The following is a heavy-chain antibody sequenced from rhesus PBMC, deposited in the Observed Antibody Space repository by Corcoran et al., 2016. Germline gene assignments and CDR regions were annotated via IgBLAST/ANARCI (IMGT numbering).Heavy chain of an antibody. D-gene: IGHD3-3*01. J-gene: IGHJ6*01. V-gene: IGHV4-160*01. CDR3: ARKDYNFWTGYYLYGLDS. Sequence: QVQLQQWGEGLVKPSETLSLTCAVYGGSISSNYWSWIRLPPGKGLGWIGRIRSGGSTSNNPTRKSRVTFSIATSRNQFSLSLSSGTAADAAVYYCARKDYNFWTGYYLYGLDSWGQGVVVTVSS. CDR2: IRSGGST. CDR1: GGSISSNY.